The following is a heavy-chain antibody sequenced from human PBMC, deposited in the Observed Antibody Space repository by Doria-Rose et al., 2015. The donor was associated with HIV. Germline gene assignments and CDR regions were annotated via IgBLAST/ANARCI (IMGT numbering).Heavy chain of an antibody. J-gene: IGHJ4*02. CDR3: ARINSSRWYHKYYFDF. Sequence: QVTLKESGPVMVKPTETLTLTCTVSGVSLSSPGMGVSWIRQPPGKALEWLANIFSDDDRSYNTSLKSRLTISRRASKGQVVLTMTDMDPVDTATYYCARINSSRWYHKYYFDFWGQVTLVIVSA. D-gene: IGHD6-13*01. CDR1: GVSLSSPGMG. V-gene: IGHV2-26*01. CDR2: IFSDDDR.